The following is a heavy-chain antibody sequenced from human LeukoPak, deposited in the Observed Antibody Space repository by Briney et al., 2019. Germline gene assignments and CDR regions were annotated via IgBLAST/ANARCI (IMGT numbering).Heavy chain of an antibody. J-gene: IGHJ6*04. CDR2: IKQDGSEK. CDR1: GFTFSSYW. D-gene: IGHD3-10*02. Sequence: GGSLRLSCAASGFTFSSYWMSWVRQVPGKGLEWVASIKQDGSEKYYVDSVKGRFTISRDNAKNSLYLQMNSLRAEDTAVYYCAELGITMIGGVWGKGTTVTISS. CDR3: AELGITMIGGV. V-gene: IGHV3-7*01.